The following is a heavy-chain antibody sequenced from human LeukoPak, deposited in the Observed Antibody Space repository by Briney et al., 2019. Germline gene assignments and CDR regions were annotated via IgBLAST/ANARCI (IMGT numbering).Heavy chain of an antibody. CDR2: ISGSGGST. D-gene: IGHD3-22*01. CDR3: AKVGSRGYDSGGYFY. J-gene: IGHJ4*02. CDR1: GFTFSSYA. Sequence: GGSLRLSCAASGFTFSSYAMSWVRQAPGKGLEWVSAISGSGGSTYYADSVKGRFTISRDNSKNTLYLQMNSLRAEDTAVYYCAKVGSRGYDSGGYFYWGQGTLVTVSS. V-gene: IGHV3-23*01.